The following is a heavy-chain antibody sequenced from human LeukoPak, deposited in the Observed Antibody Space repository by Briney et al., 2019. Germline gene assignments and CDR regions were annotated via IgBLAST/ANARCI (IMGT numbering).Heavy chain of an antibody. Sequence: PGGSLRLSCTASGFTFGDYAMSWVRQAPGKGLEWVGFIRSKAYGGTTEYAASVKGRFTISRDDSKSIAYLQMNSLKTEDTAVYYCTSQGWSYYMDVWGKGTTVTISS. CDR1: GFTFGDYA. D-gene: IGHD6-19*01. J-gene: IGHJ6*03. CDR3: TSQGWSYYMDV. V-gene: IGHV3-49*04. CDR2: IRSKAYGGTT.